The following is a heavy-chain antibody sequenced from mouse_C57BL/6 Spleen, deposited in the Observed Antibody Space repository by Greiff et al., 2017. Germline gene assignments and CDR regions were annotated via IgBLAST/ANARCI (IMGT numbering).Heavy chain of an antibody. J-gene: IGHJ2*01. CDR3: ARSREIDY. Sequence: QVQLKESGAELVRPGASVKLSCKASGYTFTDYYINWVKQRPGQGLEWIARIYPGSGNTYYNEKFKGKATLTAEKSSSTAYMQLSSLTSEDSAVYFCARSREIDYWGQGTTLTVSS. V-gene: IGHV1-76*01. CDR2: IYPGSGNT. CDR1: GYTFTDYY.